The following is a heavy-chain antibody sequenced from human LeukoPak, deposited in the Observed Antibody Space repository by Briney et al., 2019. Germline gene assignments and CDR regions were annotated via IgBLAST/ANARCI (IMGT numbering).Heavy chain of an antibody. CDR2: ISGSGGST. J-gene: IGHJ4*02. CDR1: GFTFSSDG. Sequence: GGSLRLSCAASGFTFSSDGMSWVRQAPGKGLEWVSAISGSGGSTYYADSVKGRFTISRDNSKNTVYLQMNNVRAEDPAVYYCAKDGAWLRFDDWGQGTLVTVSS. V-gene: IGHV3-23*01. CDR3: AKDGAWLRFDD. D-gene: IGHD5-12*01.